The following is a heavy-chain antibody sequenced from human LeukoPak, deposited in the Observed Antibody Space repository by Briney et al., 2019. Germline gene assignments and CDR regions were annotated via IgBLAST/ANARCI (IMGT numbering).Heavy chain of an antibody. V-gene: IGHV3-48*04. CDR1: GFTFSSYS. Sequence: GGSLRLSCAASGFTFSSYSMNWVRQAPGKGLEWVSYISSSSTSIYYADSVKGRFTISRDNAKNSLYLQMSSLRAEDTAVYYCARPVGNGYFDYWGQGTLVTVSS. CDR2: ISSSSTSI. CDR3: ARPVGNGYFDY. D-gene: IGHD2-8*01. J-gene: IGHJ4*02.